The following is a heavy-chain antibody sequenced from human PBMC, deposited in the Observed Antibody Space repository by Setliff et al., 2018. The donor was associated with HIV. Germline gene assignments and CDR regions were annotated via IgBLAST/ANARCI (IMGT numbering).Heavy chain of an antibody. CDR1: GFTFSSYG. J-gene: IGHJ4*02. CDR2: IWYDGSNK. CDR3: ARDLSYDYDRSSDTFDY. D-gene: IGHD3-22*01. V-gene: IGHV3-33*08. Sequence: GGSLRLSCAASGFTFSSYGMHWVRQAPGKGLEWVAVIWYDGSNKYYADSVKGRFTISRDNSKDTLYLQMNSLRAEDTAVYYCARDLSYDYDRSSDTFDYWGQGTLVTVSS.